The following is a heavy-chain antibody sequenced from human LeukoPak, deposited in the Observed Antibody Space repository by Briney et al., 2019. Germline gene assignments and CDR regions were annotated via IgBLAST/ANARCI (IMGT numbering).Heavy chain of an antibody. CDR2: IRSNTYGGST. CDR3: ARVSRGGITASWFDP. D-gene: IGHD6-13*01. CDR1: GLTFGDYG. V-gene: IGHV3-49*03. J-gene: IGHJ5*02. Sequence: PGGSLRLSCEGSGLTFGDYGVGWFRQAPGKGLQWVTSIRSNTYGGSTEYVPSVKGRFTISRDDSNSIAYLQMNSLKAEDTAIYYCARVSRGGITASWFDPWGQGTLVTVSS.